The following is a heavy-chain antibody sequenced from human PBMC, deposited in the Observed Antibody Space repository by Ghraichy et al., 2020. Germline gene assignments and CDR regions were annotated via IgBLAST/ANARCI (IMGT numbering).Heavy chain of an antibody. CDR1: GFTFSSYS. V-gene: IGHV3-48*02. J-gene: IGHJ4*02. D-gene: IGHD6-6*01. CDR3: AREYSSSSGRSFDY. CDR2: VSSSSSTI. Sequence: GGSLRLSCAASGFTFSSYSMNWVRQAPGKGLEWVSYVSSSSSTIYYADSVKGRFTISRDKAKNSLYLQMNSLRDEDTAVYYCAREYSSSSGRSFDYWGQGTLVTVSS.